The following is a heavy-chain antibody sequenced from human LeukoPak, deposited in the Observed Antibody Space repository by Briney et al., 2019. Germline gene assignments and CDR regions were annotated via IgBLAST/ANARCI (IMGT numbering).Heavy chain of an antibody. D-gene: IGHD5-12*01. Sequence: SETLSLTCTVSGGSISSYYWSWIRQPPGKGLEWIGYIYYTGSTSYNPSLKSRVTISLDTSKNQFSLKLSSVTAADTAVYYCARGDGYSGYDYFDYWGQGTLVTVSS. V-gene: IGHV4-59*01. CDR3: ARGDGYSGYDYFDY. CDR2: IYYTGST. CDR1: GGSISSYY. J-gene: IGHJ4*02.